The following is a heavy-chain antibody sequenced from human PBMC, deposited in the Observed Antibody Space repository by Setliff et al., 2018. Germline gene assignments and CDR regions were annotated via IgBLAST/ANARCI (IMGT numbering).Heavy chain of an antibody. CDR3: ARGYSGYDYLKPFDY. D-gene: IGHD5-12*01. CDR1: GGSISSSSYY. V-gene: IGHV4-39*01. CDR2: IYYSGST. Sequence: PSETLSLTCTVSGGSISSSSYYWGWIRQPPGKGLEWTGSIYYSGSTYYNPSLKSRVTISVDTSKNQFSLKLSSVTAADTAVYYCARGYSGYDYLKPFDYWGQGTLVTVSA. J-gene: IGHJ4*02.